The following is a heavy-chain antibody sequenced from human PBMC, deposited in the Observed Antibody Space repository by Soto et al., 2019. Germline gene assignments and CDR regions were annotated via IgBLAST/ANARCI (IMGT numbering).Heavy chain of an antibody. CDR2: IYYTGSA. CDR3: ARNTYYDILSSLDV. V-gene: IGHV4-31*03. CDR1: GDSISSGRHY. J-gene: IGHJ6*02. D-gene: IGHD3-9*01. Sequence: QVQLQESGPGLVKPSQTLSLTCIVSGDSISSGRHYWSWIRQYPGQGLEWIGYIYYTGSAYYNPSLESRVTISVDTSKNQFALKVTSVTAADTAVYYCARNTYYDILSSLDVWGQGTSVTVSS.